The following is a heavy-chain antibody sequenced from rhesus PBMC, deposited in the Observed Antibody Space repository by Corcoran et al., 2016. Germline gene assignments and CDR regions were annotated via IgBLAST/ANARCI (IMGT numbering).Heavy chain of an antibody. Sequence: EVQLVESGGGLVQPGGSLRLSCTASGFSFGSYGMHWARQAPGKGLELVSAIRSGVTKNWYTGSVKGRFTIFRENAKSTLYPQMDSLRAEDTAVYYCLRDGGAAAGKKFDYWGQGVLVTVSS. J-gene: IGHJ4*01. V-gene: IGHV3-22*01. CDR1: GFSFGSYG. D-gene: IGHD6-25*01. CDR3: LRDGGAAAGKKFDY. CDR2: IRSGVTKN.